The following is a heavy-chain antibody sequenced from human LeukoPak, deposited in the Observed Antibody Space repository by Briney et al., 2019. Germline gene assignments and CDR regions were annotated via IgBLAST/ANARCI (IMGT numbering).Heavy chain of an antibody. J-gene: IGHJ2*01. V-gene: IGHV3-21*01. CDR1: GFTFSSYS. D-gene: IGHD3-22*01. Sequence: PGGSLRLSCAASGFTFSSYSMNWVRQAPGKGLEWVSSISSTSSYIYYADSVKGRFTVSRDNAKNSLYLQMNSLRAEDTAVYYCARDGTSVVINWYFDLWGRGTLVTVSS. CDR2: ISSTSSYI. CDR3: ARDGTSVVINWYFDL.